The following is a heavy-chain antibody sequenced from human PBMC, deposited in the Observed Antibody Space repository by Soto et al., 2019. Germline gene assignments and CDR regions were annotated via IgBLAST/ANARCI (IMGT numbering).Heavy chain of an antibody. D-gene: IGHD2-15*01. Sequence: GGSLRLSCAASGFTFSNAWMSWVRQAPGKGLEWVGRIKSKTDGGTTDYAAPVKGRFTISRYDSKNTLYLQINSLKTEDPAVYYCTTGIGFGWWQKKDAEHFQHWGQGTLVTVSS. CDR1: GFTFSNAW. CDR2: IKSKTDGGTT. V-gene: IGHV3-15*01. J-gene: IGHJ1*01. CDR3: TTGIGFGWWQKKDAEHFQH.